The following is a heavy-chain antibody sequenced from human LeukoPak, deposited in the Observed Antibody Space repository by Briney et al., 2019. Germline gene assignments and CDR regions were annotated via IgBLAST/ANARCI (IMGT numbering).Heavy chain of an antibody. CDR2: ISGSGGST. CDR1: GFTFSSYA. Sequence: GSLRLSCAASGFTFSSYAMSWVRQAPGKGLEWVSAISGSGGSTYYADSVKGRFTISRDNSKNTLYLQMNSLRAEDTAVYYCAKEGVQYDILTGYYPLFDPWGQGTLVTVSS. CDR3: AKEGVQYDILTGYYPLFDP. J-gene: IGHJ5*02. D-gene: IGHD3-9*01. V-gene: IGHV3-23*01.